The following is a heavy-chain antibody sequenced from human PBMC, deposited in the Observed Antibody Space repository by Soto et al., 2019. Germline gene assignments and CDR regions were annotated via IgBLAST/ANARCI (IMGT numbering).Heavy chain of an antibody. Sequence: PSETLSLTCTVSGGSISSGGYYWSWIRQHPGKGLEWIGYIYYSGSTYYNPSLKSRVTISVDTSKNQFSLKLSSVTAADTAVYYCARGRAYSNYGVSWGQGTLVTSPQ. CDR2: IYYSGST. D-gene: IGHD4-4*01. V-gene: IGHV4-31*03. CDR1: GGSISSGGYY. J-gene: IGHJ5*02. CDR3: ARGRAYSNYGVS.